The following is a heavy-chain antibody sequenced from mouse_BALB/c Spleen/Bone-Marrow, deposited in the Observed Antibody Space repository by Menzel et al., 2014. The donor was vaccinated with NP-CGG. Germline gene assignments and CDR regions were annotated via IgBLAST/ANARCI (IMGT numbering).Heavy chain of an antibody. Sequence: QVQLQQSAALSSPGASVKMSCKASGYTFTDYTIQWVKQRPGQGLKWIGYVNPRSGYANYNQKFKDKATLTADKSSSTAFMQLSSLTSEDSAVYYCARPKGFALDYWGQGTALTVPS. CDR2: VNPRSGYA. CDR3: ARPKGFALDY. V-gene: IGHV1-4*01. J-gene: IGHJ2*01. CDR1: GYTFTDYT.